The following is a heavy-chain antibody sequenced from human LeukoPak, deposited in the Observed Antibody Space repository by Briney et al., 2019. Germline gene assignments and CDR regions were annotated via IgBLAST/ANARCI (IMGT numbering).Heavy chain of an antibody. CDR2: INSDGSST. D-gene: IGHD3-9*01. J-gene: IGHJ4*02. V-gene: IGHV3-74*01. CDR1: GFTFDDYG. CDR3: ARKSPISGIGRAALD. Sequence: PGGSLRLSCAASGFTFDDYGMHWVRQAPGKGLEWVSGINSDGSSTSYADSVKGRFTISRDNAKNTLYLQMNSLRAEDTAVYYCARKSPISGIGRAALDWGQGTLVTVSS.